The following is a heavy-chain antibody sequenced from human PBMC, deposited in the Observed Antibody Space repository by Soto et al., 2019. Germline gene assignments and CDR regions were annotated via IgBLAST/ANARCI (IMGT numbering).Heavy chain of an antibody. CDR1: GFTFSSYG. CDR2: ISYDGSNK. Sequence: QVQLVESGGDVVQPGRSLRLSCAASGFTFSSYGMHWVRQAPGKGLEWVAVISYDGSNKYYADSVKGRFTISRDNSQNTLYLQMNSLSAEDTAVYYCASKADRGVYYYFDYWGQGTLVTVCS. CDR3: ASKADRGVYYYFDY. J-gene: IGHJ4*02. D-gene: IGHD1-26*01. V-gene: IGHV3-30*03.